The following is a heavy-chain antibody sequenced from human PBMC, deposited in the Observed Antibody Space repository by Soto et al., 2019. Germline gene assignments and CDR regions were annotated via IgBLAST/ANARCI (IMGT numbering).Heavy chain of an antibody. V-gene: IGHV1-46*01. CDR3: ALGYCSSTSCPPWYYGMDV. D-gene: IGHD2-2*01. Sequence: ASVKVSCKASGYTFTSYYMHWVRQAPGQGLEWMGIINPSGGSTSYAQKFQGRVTMTRDTSISTAYMELSRLRSDDTAVYYCALGYCSSTSCPPWYYGMDVWGQGTTVTVSS. CDR1: GYTFTSYY. J-gene: IGHJ6*02. CDR2: INPSGGST.